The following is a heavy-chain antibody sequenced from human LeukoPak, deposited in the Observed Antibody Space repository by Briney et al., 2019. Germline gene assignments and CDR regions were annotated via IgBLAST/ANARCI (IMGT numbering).Heavy chain of an antibody. D-gene: IGHD3-22*01. J-gene: IGHJ4*02. CDR2: IWYDGSNK. Sequence: GRSLRLSCAASGFTFSSYGMHWVRQAPGKGLEWVAVIWYDGSNKYYADSVKGRFTISRDNSKNTAFLQMNSLKTEDTAVYYCTNYDDSSDLWGYWGQGTLVTVSS. V-gene: IGHV3-33*06. CDR1: GFTFSSYG. CDR3: TNYDDSSDLWGY.